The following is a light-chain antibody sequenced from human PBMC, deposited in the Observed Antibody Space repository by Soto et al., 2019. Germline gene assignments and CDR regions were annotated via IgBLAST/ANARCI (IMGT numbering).Light chain of an antibody. J-gene: IGKJ4*01. Sequence: EIVMTQSPATLSVSPGERATLSCRASQSVNSNLAWYQQKRGQAPRLLIYGASTRATSIPARFSCSGSGTEFTLTISSLPSEDLAVYYWQQYNNWSLTFGGGTKVESK. CDR3: QQYNNWSLT. CDR2: GAS. V-gene: IGKV3-15*01. CDR1: QSVNSN.